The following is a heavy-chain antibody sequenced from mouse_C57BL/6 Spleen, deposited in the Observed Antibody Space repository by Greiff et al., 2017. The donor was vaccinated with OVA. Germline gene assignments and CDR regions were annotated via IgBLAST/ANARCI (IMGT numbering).Heavy chain of an antibody. CDR2: IDPSDSYT. CDR1: GYTFTSYW. CDR3: ARDWAMDY. J-gene: IGHJ4*01. V-gene: IGHV1-50*01. Sequence: QVQLQQPGAELVKPGASVKLSCKASGYTFTSYWMQWVKQRPGQGLEWIGEIDPSDSYTNYNQKFKGKATLTVDTSSSTAYMQLSSLTSEDSAVYHCARDWAMDYWGQGTSVTVSS.